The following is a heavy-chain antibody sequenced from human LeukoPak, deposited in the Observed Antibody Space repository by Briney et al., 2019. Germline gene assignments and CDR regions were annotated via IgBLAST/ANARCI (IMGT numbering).Heavy chain of an antibody. CDR3: ASRNYYDSSGYIDY. V-gene: IGHV4-34*01. J-gene: IGHJ4*02. Sequence: PSETLSLTCAVYGGSFSGYYWSWIRQPPGKGLEWIGEINHSGSTNYNPSLKSRVTISVDTSKNQFSPRLSSVTAADTALYYCASRNYYDSSGYIDYWGQGTLVTVSS. CDR2: INHSGST. CDR1: GGSFSGYY. D-gene: IGHD3-22*01.